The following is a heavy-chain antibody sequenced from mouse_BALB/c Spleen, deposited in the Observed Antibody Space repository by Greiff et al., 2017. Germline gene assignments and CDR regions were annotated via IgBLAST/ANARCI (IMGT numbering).Heavy chain of an antibody. Sequence: QVHVKQSGPQLVRPGASVKISCKASGYLFTSYWMHWVKQRPGQGLEWIGMIDPSDSETRLNQKFKDKATLTVDKSSSTAYMQLSSPTSEDSAVYYCARPYYGNYDAMDYWGQGTSVTVSS. CDR2: IDPSDSET. V-gene: IGHV1S127*01. CDR3: ARPYYGNYDAMDY. J-gene: IGHJ4*01. CDR1: GYLFTSYW. D-gene: IGHD2-10*01.